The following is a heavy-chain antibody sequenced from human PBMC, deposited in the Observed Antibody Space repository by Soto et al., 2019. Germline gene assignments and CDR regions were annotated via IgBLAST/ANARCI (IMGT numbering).Heavy chain of an antibody. Sequence: GGSLRLSCAASGFTFSSYGMHWVRQAPGKGLEWVAVISYDGSNKYYADSVKGRFTISRDNSKNTLYLQMNSLRAEDTAVYYCARDVSGLNWFDPWGQGTLVTVSS. CDR2: ISYDGSNK. CDR1: GFTFSSYG. J-gene: IGHJ5*02. CDR3: ARDVSGLNWFDP. V-gene: IGHV3-30*03. D-gene: IGHD5-12*01.